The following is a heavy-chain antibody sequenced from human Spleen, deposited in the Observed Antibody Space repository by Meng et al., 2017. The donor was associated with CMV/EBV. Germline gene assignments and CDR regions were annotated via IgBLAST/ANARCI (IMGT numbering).Heavy chain of an antibody. J-gene: IGHJ4*02. V-gene: IGHV4-4*07. Sequence: QGRLKASGQRPWKPSETPSSTSTVSGGSISIYYWSWIRQPAGKGLEWIGRIYTSGSTNYNPSLKSRVTMSVDTSKNQFSLKLSSVTAADTAVYYCARDSSSSFDYWGQGTLVTVSS. CDR3: ARDSSSSFDY. D-gene: IGHD6-6*01. CDR1: GGSISIYY. CDR2: IYTSGST.